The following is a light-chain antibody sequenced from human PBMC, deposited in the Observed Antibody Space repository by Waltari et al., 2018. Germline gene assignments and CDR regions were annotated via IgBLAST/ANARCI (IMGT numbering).Light chain of an antibody. CDR3: QHFYSYPSG. V-gene: IGKV1-13*02. CDR1: QAISRS. Sequence: AIQLTQSPSSLSASVGDRVTMTCRASQAISRSVAWFQQKPGKVPKLLIFEASDLEDGVQSRFSGSGGGTRFTLTISSLQPEDFATYYCQHFYSYPSGFGQGTRLEIK. J-gene: IGKJ5*01. CDR2: EAS.